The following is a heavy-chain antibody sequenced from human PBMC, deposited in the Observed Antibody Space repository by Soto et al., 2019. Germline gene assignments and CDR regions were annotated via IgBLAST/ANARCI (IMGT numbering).Heavy chain of an antibody. CDR2: ISSSSSTI. Sequence: GGSLRLSCAASGFTFSSYGMSWVRQAPGKGLEWVSYISSSSSTIYYADSVKGRFTISRDNAKNSLYLQMNSLRAEDTAVYYCARNPSQVQWLAPDYYYYMDVWGKGTTVTVSS. D-gene: IGHD6-19*01. J-gene: IGHJ6*03. CDR1: GFTFSSYG. CDR3: ARNPSQVQWLAPDYYYYMDV. V-gene: IGHV3-48*01.